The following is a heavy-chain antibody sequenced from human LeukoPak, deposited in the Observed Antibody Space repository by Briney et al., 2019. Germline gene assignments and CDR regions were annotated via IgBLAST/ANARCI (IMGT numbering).Heavy chain of an antibody. J-gene: IGHJ6*02. CDR3: ARTPGYCTNGVCYNYGMDV. CDR1: GGSTSSYY. V-gene: IGHV4-59*01. D-gene: IGHD2-8*01. CDR2: IYYSGST. Sequence: PSEALSLTCTVSGGSTSSYYWSWIRQPPGKGLEWIGYIYYSGSTNYNPSLKSRVTISVDTSKNQFSLKLSSVTAADTAVYYCARTPGYCTNGVCYNYGMDVWGQGTTVTVSS.